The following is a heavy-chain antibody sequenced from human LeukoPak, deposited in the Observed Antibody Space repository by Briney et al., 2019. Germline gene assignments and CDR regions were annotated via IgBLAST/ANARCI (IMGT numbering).Heavy chain of an antibody. CDR2: IYYSGST. CDR3: ARGIAAAPGGFTDAFAI. D-gene: IGHD6-13*01. V-gene: IGHV4-59*01. Sequence: SGTLSLTCTVSGGSISSYYWSWIRQPPGKGLEWIGYIYYSGSTNYNPSLKSRVTISVDTSKNQFSLKLSSVTAADTAVYYCARGIAAAPGGFTDAFAIWGQGTMVTVSS. J-gene: IGHJ3*02. CDR1: GGSISSYY.